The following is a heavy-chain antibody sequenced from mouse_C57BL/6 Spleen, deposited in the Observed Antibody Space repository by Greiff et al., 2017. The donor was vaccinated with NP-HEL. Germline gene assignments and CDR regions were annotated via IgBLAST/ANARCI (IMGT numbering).Heavy chain of an antibody. CDR3: ARIGGDYAMDY. J-gene: IGHJ4*01. V-gene: IGHV5-16*01. D-gene: IGHD3-1*01. CDR2: INYDGSST. CDR1: GFTFSDYY. Sequence: EVMLVESEGGLVQPGSSMKLSCTASGFTFSDYYMAWVRQVPEKGLEWVANINYDGSSTYYLDSLKSRFIISRDNAKNILYLQMSSLKSEDTATYYCARIGGDYAMDYWGQGTSVTVSS.